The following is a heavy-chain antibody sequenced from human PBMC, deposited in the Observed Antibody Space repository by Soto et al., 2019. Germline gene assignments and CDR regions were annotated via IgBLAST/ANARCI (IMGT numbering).Heavy chain of an antibody. V-gene: IGHV4-59*01. CDR2: IYYSGSP. D-gene: IGHD2-2*01. J-gene: IGHJ5*02. CDR3: ARDIGYCSSTNCYPYFDP. Sequence: SETLSLTCTVSGGSISSFYWSWIRQPPGEGLEWIGYIYYSGSPNYNPSLKSRVTISVDTSKNQFSLKLSSVTAADTAVYYCARDIGYCSSTNCYPYFDPWGQGTLVTVSS. CDR1: GGSISSFY.